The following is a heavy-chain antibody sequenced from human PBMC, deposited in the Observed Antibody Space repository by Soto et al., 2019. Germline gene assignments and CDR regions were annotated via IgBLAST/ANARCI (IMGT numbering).Heavy chain of an antibody. V-gene: IGHV3-30-3*01. CDR3: ARDLYYYGSGEFRGYYYGMDV. CDR1: GFTFSSYA. Sequence: PGGSLRLSCAASGFTFSSYAMHWVRQAPGKGLEWVAVISYDGSNKYYADSVKGRFTISRDNSKNTLYLQMNSLRAEDTAVYYCARDLYYYGSGEFRGYYYGMDVWGQGTTVTVSS. D-gene: IGHD3-10*01. CDR2: ISYDGSNK. J-gene: IGHJ6*02.